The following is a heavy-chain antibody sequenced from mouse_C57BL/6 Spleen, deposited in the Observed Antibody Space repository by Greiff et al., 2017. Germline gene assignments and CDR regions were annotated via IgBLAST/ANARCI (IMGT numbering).Heavy chain of an antibody. D-gene: IGHD2-1*01. J-gene: IGHJ4*01. Sequence: EVQLQESGGGLVQPKGSLKLSCAASGFTFTTYAMHWVRQAPGQGLEWVARIRSKSSNYATYYAVSVKDRFTISRDDSQSMLYLRMNNLKTEDTAMYCCVRDGNSGYAMDYWGQGTSVTVSS. CDR3: VRDGNSGYAMDY. V-gene: IGHV10-3*01. CDR2: IRSKSSNYAT. CDR1: GFTFTTYA.